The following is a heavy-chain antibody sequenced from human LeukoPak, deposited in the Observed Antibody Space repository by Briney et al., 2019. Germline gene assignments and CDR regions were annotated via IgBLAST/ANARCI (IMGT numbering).Heavy chain of an antibody. J-gene: IGHJ4*02. CDR1: GFTFSSYW. V-gene: IGHV3-74*01. CDR2: ISSDGNST. CDR3: ARSMIFPPDSFDY. Sequence: PGGSLRLSCAASGFTFSSYWMHWVRQAPGKGLVWVSRISSDGNSTSYADSVKGRFTISRDNAKNTLYLQMNSLRAEDTAVYYCARSMIFPPDSFDYWGQGTLVTVSS. D-gene: IGHD3-22*01.